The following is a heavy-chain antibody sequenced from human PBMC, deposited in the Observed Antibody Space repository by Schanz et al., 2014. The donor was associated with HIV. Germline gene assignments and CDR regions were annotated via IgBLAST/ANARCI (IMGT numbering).Heavy chain of an antibody. CDR1: GGALHSFA. V-gene: IGHV1-69*06. D-gene: IGHD6-19*01. Sequence: QVLLVQSGAEVKKPGSSVKVSCRTSGGALHSFAVSWVRQAPGQGLEWMGGIIPVFGTTNYAQKFQGRVTMTRNTSISTAYMELSSLRAEDTALYYCARDDAVGGGYNDFWGQGTLVTVSS. CDR2: IIPVFGTT. J-gene: IGHJ4*02. CDR3: ARDDAVGGGYNDF.